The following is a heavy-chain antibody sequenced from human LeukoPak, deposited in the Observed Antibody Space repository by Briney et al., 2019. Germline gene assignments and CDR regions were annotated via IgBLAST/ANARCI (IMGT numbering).Heavy chain of an antibody. CDR1: GFTFSSYW. CDR3: ARPSRGAAAAAYPDY. D-gene: IGHD6-13*01. V-gene: IGHV3-7*01. CDR2: IKQDGSEK. Sequence: GGSLRLSCAASGFTFSSYWMRWVRQAPGKGLEWVANIKQDGSEKYYVDSVKGRFTISRDNAKNSLYLQMDSLRAEDTAVYYCARPSRGAAAAAYPDYWGQGTLVTVSS. J-gene: IGHJ4*02.